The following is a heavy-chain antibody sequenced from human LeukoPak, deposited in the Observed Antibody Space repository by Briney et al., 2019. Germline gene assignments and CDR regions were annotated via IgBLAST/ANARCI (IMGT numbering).Heavy chain of an antibody. V-gene: IGHV1-69*13. CDR3: ASGDIVVVPAAADGYYYYYMDV. D-gene: IGHD2-2*01. Sequence: SVKVSCKASGGTFSSYAISWVRQAPGQGLEWMGGIIPIFGTANYAQKFQGRVTITADESTSTAYMELSSLRSEDTAVYYCASGDIVVVPAAADGYYYYYMDVWGKGTTVTVSS. CDR2: IIPIFGTA. CDR1: GGTFSSYA. J-gene: IGHJ6*03.